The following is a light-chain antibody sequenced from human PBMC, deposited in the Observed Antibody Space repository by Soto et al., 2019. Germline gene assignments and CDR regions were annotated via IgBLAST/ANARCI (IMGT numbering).Light chain of an antibody. Sequence: EIVLTQSPATLSLSPRERATLSCRASQSVNSYLAWYQQKPGQAPRLLIYDASNRATGIPARFSGSGSGTDFTLTISSLEPEDFAVYYCQQRSIWPLTFGGGTKVEIK. J-gene: IGKJ4*01. V-gene: IGKV3-11*01. CDR3: QQRSIWPLT. CDR2: DAS. CDR1: QSVNSY.